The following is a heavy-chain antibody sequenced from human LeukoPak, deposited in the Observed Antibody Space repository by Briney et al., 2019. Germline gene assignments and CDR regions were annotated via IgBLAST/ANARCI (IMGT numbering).Heavy chain of an antibody. D-gene: IGHD2-2*01. V-gene: IGHV3-20*04. Sequence: PGGSLRLSCAASGFRFSDYWMSWVRQAPGKGLEWVSGINWNGGSTGYADSVKGRFTISRDNAKNSLYLQMNSLRAEDTALYYCARGYCSSTSCYFDYWGQGTLVTVSS. CDR1: GFRFSDYW. CDR2: INWNGGST. CDR3: ARGYCSSTSCYFDY. J-gene: IGHJ4*02.